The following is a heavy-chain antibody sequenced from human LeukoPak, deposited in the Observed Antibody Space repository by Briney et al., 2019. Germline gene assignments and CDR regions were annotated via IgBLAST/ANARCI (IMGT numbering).Heavy chain of an antibody. Sequence: SVKVSCKASGGTFSNYAISWVRQAPGQGLEWMGGIIPIFGTANYAQKFQGRVTITADESTSTAYMELSSLRSEDTAVYYCARDAAAAGGAWFDYWGQGTLVTVSS. J-gene: IGHJ4*02. CDR1: GGTFSNYA. CDR3: ARDAAAAGGAWFDY. D-gene: IGHD6-13*01. V-gene: IGHV1-69*13. CDR2: IIPIFGTA.